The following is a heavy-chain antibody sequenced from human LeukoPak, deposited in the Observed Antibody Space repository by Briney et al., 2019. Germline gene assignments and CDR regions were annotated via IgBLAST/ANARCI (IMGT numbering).Heavy chain of an antibody. CDR2: IYPGDSNT. Sequence: GESLKISCKGSEYRFTSYWIGWVRQLPGKGLEWMGIIYPGDSNTRYSPSFQGQVTISADKSISTAYLQWSSLKASDTAMYYCARRPPASSSWDSWGQGTPVTVSS. J-gene: IGHJ4*02. D-gene: IGHD6-13*01. CDR1: EYRFTSYW. V-gene: IGHV5-51*01. CDR3: ARRPPASSSWDS.